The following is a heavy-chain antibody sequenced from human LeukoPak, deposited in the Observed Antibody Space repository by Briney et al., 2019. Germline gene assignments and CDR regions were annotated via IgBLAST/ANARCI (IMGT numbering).Heavy chain of an antibody. CDR3: ARRLDYGGNSHGY. CDR2: IYPGDSDT. V-gene: IGHV5-51*01. Sequence: GESLKISFKGSGXSFTSYWIGWVRQMPGKGLEWMGIIYPGDSDTRYSPSFQGQVTISADKSISTAYLQWSSLKASDTAIYYCARRLDYGGNSHGYWGQGTLVTVPS. CDR1: GXSFTSYW. J-gene: IGHJ4*02. D-gene: IGHD4-23*01.